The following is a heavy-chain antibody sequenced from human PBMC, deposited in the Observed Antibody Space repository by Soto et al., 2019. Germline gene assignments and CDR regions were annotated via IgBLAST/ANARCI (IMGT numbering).Heavy chain of an antibody. CDR3: AKEGYCSSTSCSAFDY. Sequence: GGSLRLSCAASGFTFSSYGMHWVRQAPGKGLEWVAVISYDGSNKYYADSVKGRFTISRDNSKNTLYLQMNSLRAEDTAVYYCAKEGYCSSTSCSAFDYWGQGTLVTVSS. D-gene: IGHD2-2*01. J-gene: IGHJ4*02. V-gene: IGHV3-30*18. CDR1: GFTFSSYG. CDR2: ISYDGSNK.